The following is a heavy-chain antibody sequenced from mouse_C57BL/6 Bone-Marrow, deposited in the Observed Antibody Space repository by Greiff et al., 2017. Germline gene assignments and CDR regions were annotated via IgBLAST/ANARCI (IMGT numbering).Heavy chain of an antibody. V-gene: IGHV1-80*01. D-gene: IGHD1-1*01. CDR2: IYPGDGDT. Sequence: VQLQQSGAELVKPGASVKISCKASGYAFSSYWMNWVKQRPGKGLEWIGQIYPGDGDTNYNGKFKGKATLTADKSSSTAYMQLSSLTSEDSAVDFCARGIYYGSSFLDYWGQGTTLTVSS. J-gene: IGHJ2*01. CDR1: GYAFSSYW. CDR3: ARGIYYGSSFLDY.